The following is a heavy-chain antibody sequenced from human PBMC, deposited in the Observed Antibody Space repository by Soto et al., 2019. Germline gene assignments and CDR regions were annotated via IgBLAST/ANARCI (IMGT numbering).Heavy chain of an antibody. CDR1: GFTFSSNG. V-gene: IGHV3-30*18. CDR2: ISYDGSSA. J-gene: IGHJ4*02. CDR3: AKDQGITIFGVVEYYFDN. Sequence: QVQLVESGGGVVQPGRSLRLSCAASGFTFSSNGMHWVRQAPGKGLEWVAVISYDGSSAYYADSVKGRFTISRDNSKNTLYLQMNSLRAEDTAVYYCAKDQGITIFGVVEYYFDNWCQGTLVTVSS. D-gene: IGHD3-3*01.